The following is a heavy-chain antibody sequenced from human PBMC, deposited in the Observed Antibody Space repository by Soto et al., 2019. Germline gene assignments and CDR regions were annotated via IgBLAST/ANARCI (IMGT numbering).Heavy chain of an antibody. J-gene: IGHJ5*02. CDR1: GYTYNNNA. D-gene: IGHD6-13*01. V-gene: IGHV1-3*01. CDR2: INGGNGNT. CDR3: ARVDVLAIAAAGNWFDP. Sequence: GASVKVSCKDSGYTYNNNAIHWVRQAQGQRLEWVGWINGGNGNTKYSENFQGRVTITRDTSASTAYMELSSLRSEDTAVYYCARVDVLAIAAAGNWFDPWGQGTLVTVSS.